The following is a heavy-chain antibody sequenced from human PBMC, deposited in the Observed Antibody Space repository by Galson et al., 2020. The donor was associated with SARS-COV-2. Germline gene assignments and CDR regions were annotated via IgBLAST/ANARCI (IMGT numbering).Heavy chain of an antibody. V-gene: IGHV3-11*01. Sequence: TGGSLRLSCAASGFTFSDYYMSWVRQAPGKGLEWVSYISSRGSIIYYADSVKGRFTISRDNAKNSLFLLMNSLRAEDTAVYYCAKTDEYYGMDVWGQGTTVTVSS. CDR1: GFTFSDYY. CDR3: AKTDEYYGMDV. J-gene: IGHJ6*02. CDR2: ISSRGSII.